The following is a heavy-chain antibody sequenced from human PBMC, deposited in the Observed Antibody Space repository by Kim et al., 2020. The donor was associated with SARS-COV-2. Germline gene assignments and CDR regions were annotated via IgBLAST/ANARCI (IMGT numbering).Heavy chain of an antibody. Sequence: GGSLRLSCAASGFTFSSYGMHWVRQAPGKGLEWVADIWYDGSNKYYADSVKGRFTISRDNSKNTLYLQMNSLRAEDTAVYYCAREGSVMVRGVIPNPGEQSYSYYGMDVWGQGTTVTVSS. CDR2: IWYDGSNK. CDR3: AREGSVMVRGVIPNPGEQSYSYYGMDV. V-gene: IGHV3-33*01. CDR1: GFTFSSYG. J-gene: IGHJ6*02. D-gene: IGHD3-10*01.